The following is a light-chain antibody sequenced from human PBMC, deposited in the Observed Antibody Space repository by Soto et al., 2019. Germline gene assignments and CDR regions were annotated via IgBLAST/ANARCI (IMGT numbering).Light chain of an antibody. J-gene: IGKJ4*01. V-gene: IGKV1-27*01. CDR2: SAS. Sequence: DIQMTQSPSSLSASVGDRVTITCRARQGISHFVARYQQKPGKVPNLLIYSASTLQSGVPSRFSGSGYGTEFTLTISGLQPEDVATYYCQKYNSAPLTFGGGTKVEI. CDR3: QKYNSAPLT. CDR1: QGISHF.